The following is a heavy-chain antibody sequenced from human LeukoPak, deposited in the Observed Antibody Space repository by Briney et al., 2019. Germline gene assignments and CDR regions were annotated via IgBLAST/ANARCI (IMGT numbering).Heavy chain of an antibody. CDR3: ARVSGYYGSRQTFQH. D-gene: IGHD3-10*01. J-gene: IGHJ1*01. CDR1: GGSFSGYY. V-gene: IGHV4-34*01. Sequence: SETLSLTCAVYGGSFSGYYWSWIRQPPVKALEWIGEINHSGSTNYNPSLKSRVTISVDTSKNQFSLKLSSVTAADTAVYYCARVSGYYGSRQTFQHWGQGTLVTVSS. CDR2: INHSGST.